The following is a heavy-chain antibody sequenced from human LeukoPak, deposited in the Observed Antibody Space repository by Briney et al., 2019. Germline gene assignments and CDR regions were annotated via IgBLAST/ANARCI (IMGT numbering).Heavy chain of an antibody. CDR3: AGDRGIYCGGDCYHNWFDP. J-gene: IGHJ5*02. D-gene: IGHD2-21*01. Sequence: SETLSLTCTVSGGSISSGSYYWSWIRQPAGKGLEWIGRIYTSGSTNYNPSLKSRVTISVDTSKNQFSLKLSSVTAADTAVYYCAGDRGIYCGGDCYHNWFDPWGQGTLVTVSS. CDR2: IYTSGST. V-gene: IGHV4-61*02. CDR1: GGSISSGSYY.